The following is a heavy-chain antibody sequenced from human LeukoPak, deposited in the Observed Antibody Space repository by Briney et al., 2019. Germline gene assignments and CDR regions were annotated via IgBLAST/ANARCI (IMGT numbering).Heavy chain of an antibody. J-gene: IGHJ4*02. CDR1: GFTFSSYS. Sequence: PGGSLRLSCAASGFTFSSYSMNWVRQAPGKGLEWVSYISSSSSTIYYADSVKGRFTISRDNAKNSLYLQMNSLRAEDTAVYYCAREASFGVGYADYWGQGTLVTVSS. D-gene: IGHD3-3*01. V-gene: IGHV3-48*01. CDR2: ISSSSSTI. CDR3: AREASFGVGYADY.